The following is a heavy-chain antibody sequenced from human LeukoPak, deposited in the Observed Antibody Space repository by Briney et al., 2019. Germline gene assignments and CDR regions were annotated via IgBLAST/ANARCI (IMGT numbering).Heavy chain of an antibody. D-gene: IGHD3-22*01. Sequence: SETLSLTCTASGGTISSYYWSWIRQPAGKGLEWIGRIYTSGSNNYNPSLKSRVTMSVDTSKNQFSLKLSSVTAADTAVYYCARFSRYYDSSGYHYNWFDPWGQGTLVTVSS. V-gene: IGHV4-4*07. CDR1: GGTISSYY. CDR3: ARFSRYYDSSGYHYNWFDP. CDR2: IYTSGSN. J-gene: IGHJ5*02.